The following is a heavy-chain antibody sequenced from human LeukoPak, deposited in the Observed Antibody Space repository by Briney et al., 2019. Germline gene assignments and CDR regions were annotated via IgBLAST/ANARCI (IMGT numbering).Heavy chain of an antibody. CDR1: GFTFSSYS. CDR3: ARDRGGWYVGERHFDY. CDR2: ISSSSSYI. D-gene: IGHD6-19*01. J-gene: IGHJ4*02. V-gene: IGHV3-21*01. Sequence: GGSLRLSRAASGFTFSSYSMNWVRQAPGKGLEWVSSISSSSSYIYYADSVKGRFTISRDNAKNSLYLQMNSLRAEDTAVYYCARDRGGWYVGERHFDYWGQGTLVTVSS.